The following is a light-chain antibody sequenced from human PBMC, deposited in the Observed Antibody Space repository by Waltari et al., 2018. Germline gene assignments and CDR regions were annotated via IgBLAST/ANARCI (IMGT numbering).Light chain of an antibody. CDR1: QGISNS. J-gene: IGKJ3*01. CDR3: QQYYHTRQIT. V-gene: IGKV1-NL1*01. Sequence: DILITQSPSSLSALLRYIVTIPCRASQGISNSFAWYQQKPGKAPKLLLSASSTLESGVPSRFRGSGSGTDYTLTISSLQPEDFATYYCQQYYHTRQITFGPGTKVDFK. CDR2: ASS.